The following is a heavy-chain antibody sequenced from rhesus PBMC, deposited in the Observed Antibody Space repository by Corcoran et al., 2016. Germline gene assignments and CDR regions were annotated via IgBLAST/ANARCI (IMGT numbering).Heavy chain of an antibody. J-gene: IGHJ4*01. Sequence: QLQLQESGPGLVKPSETLSVTCAVSGGSISSSYWSWIRQAPGKGLEWIGYIYGSGSSTNYNPSLKSRVTLSVDPSKNQLSLKLSSVTAADTAVYYCARAPLEWWSFDYWGQGVLVTVSS. D-gene: IGHD2-39*02. V-gene: IGHV4-169*02. CDR1: GGSISSSY. CDR2: IYGSGSST. CDR3: ARAPLEWWSFDY.